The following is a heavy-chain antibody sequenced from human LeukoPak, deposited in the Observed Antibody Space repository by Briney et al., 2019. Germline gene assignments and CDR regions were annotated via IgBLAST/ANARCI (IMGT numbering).Heavy chain of an antibody. D-gene: IGHD3-10*01. V-gene: IGHV4-4*07. Sequence: SETLSLTCTVSGGSISSYYWSWIRQPAGKGLEWIGRIYTSGSTNYNPSLKSRVTMSVDTSKNQFSLKLSSVTAADTAVYYCARDVLWFRGLTAYNWFDPWGQGTLVTVSS. CDR3: ARDVLWFRGLTAYNWFDP. CDR2: IYTSGST. J-gene: IGHJ5*02. CDR1: GGSISSYY.